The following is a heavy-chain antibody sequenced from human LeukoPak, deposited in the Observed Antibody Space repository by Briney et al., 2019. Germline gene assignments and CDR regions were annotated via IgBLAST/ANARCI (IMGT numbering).Heavy chain of an antibody. CDR1: GGTFSSYA. D-gene: IGHD4-11*01. CDR2: IIPILGIA. Sequence: GASVKVSCKASGGTFSSYAISWVRQAPGQGLEWMGRIIPILGIANYAQKFQGRVTITADKSTSTAYMELSSLRSEDTAVYYCARSTVEGYGMDVWGQGTTVTVSS. CDR3: ARSTVEGYGMDV. V-gene: IGHV1-69*04. J-gene: IGHJ6*02.